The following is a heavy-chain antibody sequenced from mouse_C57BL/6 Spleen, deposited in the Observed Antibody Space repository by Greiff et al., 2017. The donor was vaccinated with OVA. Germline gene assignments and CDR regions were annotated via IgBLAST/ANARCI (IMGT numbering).Heavy chain of an antibody. J-gene: IGHJ4*01. CDR2: IDPSDSET. CDR3: ASPSRDYAMDY. Sequence: VKLQQPGAELVRPGSSVKLSCKASGYTFTSYWMHWVKQRPIQGLEWIGNIDPSDSETHYNQKFKDKATLTVDKSSSTAYMQLSSLTSEDSAVYYRASPSRDYAMDYRGQGTSGTGSS. CDR1: GYTFTSYW. V-gene: IGHV1-52*01.